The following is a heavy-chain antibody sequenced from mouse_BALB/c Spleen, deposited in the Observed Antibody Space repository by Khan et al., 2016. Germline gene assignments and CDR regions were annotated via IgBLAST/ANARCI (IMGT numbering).Heavy chain of an antibody. V-gene: IGHV1-5*01. Sequence: VQLQQSGTVLARPGASVKMSCKASGYTFTSYWMHWVKQRPGQGLEWIGAIYPGNSDTSYNQKFKGKAKLTAVTSTSTAYMELSSLTNEDSAVYYCTRFSDGYDGAWFAYWGQGTLVTVSA. CDR1: GYTFTSYW. J-gene: IGHJ3*01. D-gene: IGHD2-2*01. CDR2: IYPGNSDT. CDR3: TRFSDGYDGAWFAY.